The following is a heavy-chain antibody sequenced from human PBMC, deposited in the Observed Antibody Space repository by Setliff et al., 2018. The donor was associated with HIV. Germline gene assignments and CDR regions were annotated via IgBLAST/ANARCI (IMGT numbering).Heavy chain of an antibody. D-gene: IGHD3-10*01. Sequence: ASVKVSCKISGYTLTEVSMHWVRQAPGKGLEWMGYFDPQDGKTIYAQKFQGRVTITADTSTDTSDMELSSLRSEDTAVFYCATSGTYYYGSGTYHASAYWGQGTLVTVSS. V-gene: IGHV1-24*01. CDR1: GYTLTEVS. CDR3: ATSGTYYYGSGTYHASAY. J-gene: IGHJ4*02. CDR2: FDPQDGKT.